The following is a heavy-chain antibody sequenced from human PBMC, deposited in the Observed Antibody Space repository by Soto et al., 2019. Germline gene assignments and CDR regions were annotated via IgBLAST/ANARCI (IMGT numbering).Heavy chain of an antibody. CDR2: IRSKANSYAT. Sequence: EVQLVESGGGLVQPGGSLKLSCAASGFTFSGSAMHWVRQASGKGLEWVGRIRSKANSYATAYAASVKGRFTISRDDSKGTASLRMNSLTTEDTNMYFCTGQGAGDSASYYDYGTDVWGQGTTVTVSS. CDR1: GFTFSGSA. CDR3: TGQGAGDSASYYDYGTDV. J-gene: IGHJ6*02. V-gene: IGHV3-73*01. D-gene: IGHD4-17*01.